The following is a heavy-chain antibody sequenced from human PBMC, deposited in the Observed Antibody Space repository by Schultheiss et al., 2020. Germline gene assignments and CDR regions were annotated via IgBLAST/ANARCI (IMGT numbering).Heavy chain of an antibody. CDR3: ARQAGVVVMFDYYYGMDV. D-gene: IGHD3-22*01. V-gene: IGHV4-31*03. CDR2: IYYSGST. Sequence: SATLSLTCTVSGGSISSGGYYWSWIRQHPGKGLEWIGYIYYSGSTYYNPSLKSRVTISVDTSKNQFSLKLSSVTAADTAVYYCARQAGVVVMFDYYYGMDVWGQGTTVTVSS. J-gene: IGHJ6*02. CDR1: GGSISSGGYY.